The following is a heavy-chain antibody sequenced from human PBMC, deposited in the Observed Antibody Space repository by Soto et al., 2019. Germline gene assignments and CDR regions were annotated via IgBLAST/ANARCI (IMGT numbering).Heavy chain of an antibody. CDR2: IYSSGST. CDR1: GGSISSYY. V-gene: IGHV4-59*01. Sequence: SETLSLTCTVSGGSISSYYWNWIRQPPGKGLEWIGYIYSSGSTNYNPSLKSRVTISADTSKNQVSLKLTSVTAADTAVYYCARDHPHSYGIYYFDYWGQGTLVTVSS. J-gene: IGHJ4*02. D-gene: IGHD5-18*01. CDR3: ARDHPHSYGIYYFDY.